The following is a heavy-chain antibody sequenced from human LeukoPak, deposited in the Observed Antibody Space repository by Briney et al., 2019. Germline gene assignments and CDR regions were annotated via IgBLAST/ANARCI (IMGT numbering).Heavy chain of an antibody. D-gene: IGHD5-18*01. Sequence: SETLSLTCSVSGGSFSSYYWSWIRQPAGKGLEWIGRMSISGGTNYNPSLKSRVTMSVDTPKNQFSLRLSSVTAADTAVYYCARGPEGYSYGYQFDYWGQGTLVTVSS. V-gene: IGHV4-4*07. CDR3: ARGPEGYSYGYQFDY. CDR1: GGSFSSYY. J-gene: IGHJ4*02. CDR2: MSISGGT.